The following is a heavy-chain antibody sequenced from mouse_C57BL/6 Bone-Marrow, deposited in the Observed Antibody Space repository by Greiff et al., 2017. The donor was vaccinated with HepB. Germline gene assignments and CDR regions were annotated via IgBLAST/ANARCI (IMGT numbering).Heavy chain of an antibody. CDR3: ARGGWLLRYFDV. D-gene: IGHD2-3*01. J-gene: IGHJ1*03. Sequence: VQLQQPGAEPVKPGASVKLSCKASGYPFPSFWMHWVKPRPGQGLEWIGMFHPNSGSTNYNEKFKSQATLTVDKSSSTAYMQLSSRTSEDSAVYYCARGGWLLRYFDVWGTGTTVTVSA. V-gene: IGHV1-64*01. CDR2: FHPNSGST. CDR1: GYPFPSFW.